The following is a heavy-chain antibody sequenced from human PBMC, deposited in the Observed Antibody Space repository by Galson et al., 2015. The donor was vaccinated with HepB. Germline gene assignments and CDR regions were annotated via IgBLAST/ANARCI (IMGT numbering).Heavy chain of an antibody. CDR2: ISSSSSTI. V-gene: IGHV3-48*01. CDR3: VKDVFASYYYDSTTYYNSDH. Sequence: SLRLSCAASGFTFSSYSMNWVRQAPGKGLEWVSYISSSSSTIYYADSVKGRFTISRDNSKNTLYLQMNSLRAEDMAVYYCVKDVFASYYYDSTTYYNSDHWGQGTLVTVSS. J-gene: IGHJ4*02. D-gene: IGHD3-22*01. CDR1: GFTFSSYS.